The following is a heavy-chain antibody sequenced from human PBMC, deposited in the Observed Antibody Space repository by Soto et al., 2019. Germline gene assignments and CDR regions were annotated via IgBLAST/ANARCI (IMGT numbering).Heavy chain of an antibody. J-gene: IGHJ3*02. Sequence: EVQLLESGGGLVQPGGSLRLSCAASGFTFSSYAMSWVRQAPGKGLEWVSAISGSGGSTYYADSVKGRFTISRDNSKNPLYLQMNSLRAEDTAVYYWAKGGESLWGAFDIWGQGTMVTVSS. D-gene: IGHD3-16*01. V-gene: IGHV3-23*01. CDR3: AKGGESLWGAFDI. CDR1: GFTFSSYA. CDR2: ISGSGGST.